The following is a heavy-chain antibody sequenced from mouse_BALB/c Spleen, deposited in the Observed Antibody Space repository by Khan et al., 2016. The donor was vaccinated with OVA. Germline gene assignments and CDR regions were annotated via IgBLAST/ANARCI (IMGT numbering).Heavy chain of an antibody. CDR1: GYTFTNYG. Sequence: QIQLVQSGPELKKPGETVKISCKASGYTFTNYGMNWVKQAPGQGLKGMGWINTYTGAPTYADDFKGRFAFSLETSASTAYLQINNLKNEDTATDFWAKSYYYYAMDYWGQGTSVTVSS. J-gene: IGHJ4*01. D-gene: IGHD2-10*01. V-gene: IGHV9-3-1*01. CDR2: INTYTGAP. CDR3: AKSYYYYAMDY.